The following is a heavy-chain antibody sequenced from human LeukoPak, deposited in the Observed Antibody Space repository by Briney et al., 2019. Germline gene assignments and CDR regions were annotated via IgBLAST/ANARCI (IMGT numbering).Heavy chain of an antibody. CDR2: INSDGSST. Sequence: GGSLRLSCAASGFTFSSYWMHWVRQAPGKGLVGVARINSDGSSTSYADSVKGRFTISRDNAKNTLYLQMNSLRAEDTAVYYCARAPGPPNYYFDYWGQGTLVTVSS. V-gene: IGHV3-74*01. J-gene: IGHJ4*02. CDR1: GFTFSSYW. D-gene: IGHD1-1*01. CDR3: ARAPGPPNYYFDY.